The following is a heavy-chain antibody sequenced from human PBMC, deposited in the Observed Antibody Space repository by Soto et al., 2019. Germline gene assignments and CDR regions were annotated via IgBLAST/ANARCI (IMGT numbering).Heavy chain of an antibody. D-gene: IGHD2-2*01. CDR1: GFTFSSYA. CDR3: AREVVVVPAAIITATWFER. CDR2: ISYDGSNK. V-gene: IGHV3-30-3*01. Sequence: GGSLRLSCAASGFTFSSYAMHWVRQAPGKGLEWVAVISYDGSNKYYADSVKGRFTISRDNSKNTLYLQMNSLRAEDTAVYYCAREVVVVPAAIITATWFERWGKETLVNASS. J-gene: IGHJ5*02.